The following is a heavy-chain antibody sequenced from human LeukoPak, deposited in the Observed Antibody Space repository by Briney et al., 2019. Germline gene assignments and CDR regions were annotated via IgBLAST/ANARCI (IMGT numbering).Heavy chain of an antibody. J-gene: IGHJ4*02. CDR1: GGSISSGGYY. CDR3: TRRGDY. Sequence: PSQTLSLTCTVSGGSISSGGYYWSWIRQPPGKGLEWIGEINHSGSTNYNPSLKSRVTISVDTSKNQFSLKLSSVTAADTAIYYCTRRGDYWGQGTLVTVSS. CDR2: INHSGST. V-gene: IGHV4-30-2*01.